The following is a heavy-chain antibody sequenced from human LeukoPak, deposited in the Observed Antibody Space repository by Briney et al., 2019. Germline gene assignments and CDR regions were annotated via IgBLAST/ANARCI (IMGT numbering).Heavy chain of an antibody. V-gene: IGHV4-61*08. CDR2: ISYSGST. J-gene: IGHJ4*02. D-gene: IGHD6-19*01. CDR3: GRVPRPRSSGWYGGPIDY. CDR1: GGSVSSGVYF. Sequence: SETLSLTCTVSGGSVSSGVYFWSWIRQPPGKTLEWIGYISYSGSTNYNPSLKSRVTISLDTSKSQFSLNLNSVTPADTAVYYCGRVPRPRSSGWYGGPIDYWGQGTLVTVSS.